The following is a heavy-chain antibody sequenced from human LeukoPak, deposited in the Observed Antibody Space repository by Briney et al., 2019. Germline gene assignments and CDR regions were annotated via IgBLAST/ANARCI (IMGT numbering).Heavy chain of an antibody. CDR1: GYTFTNYA. Sequence: ASVKVSCKASGYTFTNYAIHWVRQAPGQGLEWMGIINPSGGSTSYAQKFQGRVTMTRDTSTSTVYMELSSLRSEDTAVYYCARAVDYYDSSGLYYFDYWGQGTLVTVSS. CDR3: ARAVDYYDSSGLYYFDY. V-gene: IGHV1-46*01. D-gene: IGHD3-22*01. J-gene: IGHJ4*02. CDR2: INPSGGST.